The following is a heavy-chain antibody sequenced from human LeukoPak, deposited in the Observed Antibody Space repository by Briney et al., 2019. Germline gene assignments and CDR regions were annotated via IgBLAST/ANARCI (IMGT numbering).Heavy chain of an antibody. CDR2: ISGSGGST. CDR1: GFTFSSYA. D-gene: IGHD6-13*01. V-gene: IGHV3-23*01. CDR3: AKDPTYSSSPYYFDY. Sequence: GGSLRLSCAASGFTFSSYAMSWVCQAPGKGLEWVSAISGSGGSTYYADSVEGRFTISRDNSKNTLYLQMNSLRAEDTAVYYCAKDPTYSSSPYYFDYWGQGTLVTVSS. J-gene: IGHJ4*02.